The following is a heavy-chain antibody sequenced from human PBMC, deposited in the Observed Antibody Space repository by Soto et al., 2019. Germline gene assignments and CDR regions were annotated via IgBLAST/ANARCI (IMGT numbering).Heavy chain of an antibody. CDR2: IYYSGST. CDR3: ARSIVVVPAAMLGPPTTYNWFDP. Sequence: QLQLQESGPGLVKPSETLSLTCTVSGGSISSSSYYWGWIRQPPGKGLEWIGSIYYSGSTYYNPSLKSRVTISVDTSKNQFSLKLSSVTAADTAVYYCARSIVVVPAAMLGPPTTYNWFDPWGQGTLVTVSS. V-gene: IGHV4-39*01. D-gene: IGHD2-2*01. CDR1: GGSISSSSYY. J-gene: IGHJ5*02.